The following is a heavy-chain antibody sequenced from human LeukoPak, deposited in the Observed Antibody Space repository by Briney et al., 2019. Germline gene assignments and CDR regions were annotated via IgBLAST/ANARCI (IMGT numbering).Heavy chain of an antibody. CDR3: AGDRLAGY. D-gene: IGHD6-19*01. V-gene: IGHV3-48*01. Sequence: GGSLRLSCAASGFTFSSYNMNWVRQAPGKGLEWVPYITSSSSAIYYADSVKGRFTISRDNVKKSLYLQMNSLRAEDTAVYYCAGDRLAGYWGQGTLVTVSS. CDR1: GFTFSSYN. CDR2: ITSSSSAI. J-gene: IGHJ4*02.